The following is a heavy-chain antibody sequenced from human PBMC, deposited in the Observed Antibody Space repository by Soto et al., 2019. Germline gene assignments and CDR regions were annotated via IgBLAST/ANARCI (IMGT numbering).Heavy chain of an antibody. J-gene: IGHJ6*02. CDR3: AKDSRNVAVSAARVYGMDV. V-gene: IGHV3-23*04. Sequence: EVQVVESGGGVVPPGGSLRLSCAGSGFTFSDYAMTWVRQAPGKGLEWVSTTRSNGEYTYYGDCAKGRFTVSRDNSKNTLYLEMSSVRAEDTAVYYCAKDSRNVAVSAARVYGMDVWGQGTTVTVSS. CDR2: TRSNGEYT. D-gene: IGHD2-2*01. CDR1: GFTFSDYA.